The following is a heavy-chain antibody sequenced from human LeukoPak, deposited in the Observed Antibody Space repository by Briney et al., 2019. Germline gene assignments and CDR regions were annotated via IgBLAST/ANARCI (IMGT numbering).Heavy chain of an antibody. CDR1: GFIFSNYA. Sequence: PGRSLRLSCAASGFIFSNYAMHWVRQAPGKGLEWVALISSDGSKIYYADSVKGRFTISRDNAKNTLYLQMNSLRAEDTAVYYCAVDTPKNRFFDYWGQGTLVTVSS. CDR2: ISSDGSKI. D-gene: IGHD5-18*01. CDR3: AVDTPKNRFFDY. J-gene: IGHJ4*02. V-gene: IGHV3-30*04.